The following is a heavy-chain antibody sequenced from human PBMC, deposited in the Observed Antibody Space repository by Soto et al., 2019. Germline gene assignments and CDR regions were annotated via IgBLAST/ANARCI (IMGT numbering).Heavy chain of an antibody. V-gene: IGHV1-69*06. CDR2: IIPIFGTA. D-gene: IGHD6-6*01. CDR1: GGTFSSYA. J-gene: IGHJ3*02. CDR3: AREGKQLVRYAFDI. Sequence: SVKVSCKASGGTFSSYAIGWVRQAPGQGLEWMGGIIPIFGTANYAQKFQGRVTITADKSTSTAYMELSSLRSEDTAVYYCAREGKQLVRYAFDIWGQGTMVTVPS.